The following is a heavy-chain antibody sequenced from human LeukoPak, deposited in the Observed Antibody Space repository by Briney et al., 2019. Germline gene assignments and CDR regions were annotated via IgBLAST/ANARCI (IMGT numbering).Heavy chain of an antibody. J-gene: IGHJ4*02. D-gene: IGHD3-3*01. CDR1: GFTFSSYS. CDR3: ARDITIFGVVISGFDY. Sequence: GGSLRLSCAASGFTFSSYSMNWVRQAPGKGLEWVPYISSSSSTIYYADSVKGRFTISRDNAKNSLYLQMNSLRAEDTAVYYCARDITIFGVVISGFDYWGQGTLVTVSS. CDR2: ISSSSSTI. V-gene: IGHV3-48*01.